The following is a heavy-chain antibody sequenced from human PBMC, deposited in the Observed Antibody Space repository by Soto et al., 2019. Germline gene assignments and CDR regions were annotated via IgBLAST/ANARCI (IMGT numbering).Heavy chain of an antibody. CDR3: ARRALGFNRALVPAPRSYYFDY. V-gene: IGHV4-34*01. Sequence: SETLSLTCAVYGGSFSGYYWSWIRQPPGKGLEWIGEINHSGSTNYNPSLKSRVTISVDTSKNQFSLKLSSVTAADTAVYYCARRALGFNRALVPAPRSYYFDYWGQGTLVTVSS. J-gene: IGHJ4*02. CDR1: GGSFSGYY. CDR2: INHSGST. D-gene: IGHD5-18*01.